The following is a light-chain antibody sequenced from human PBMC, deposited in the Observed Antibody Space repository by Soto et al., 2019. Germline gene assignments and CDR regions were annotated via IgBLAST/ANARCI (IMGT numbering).Light chain of an antibody. J-gene: IGKJ2*01. V-gene: IGKV3-11*01. CDR1: QSVSSY. CDR3: QQRSNWPPYT. Sequence: EIVLTQSPATLSLSPGERATLSCRASQSVSSYLAWYQQKPGQAPRLLIYDASNRATGIPARFSGSGSGTEFTRLISSLEPEDFAVYYCQQRSNWPPYTFGQGTKLEIK. CDR2: DAS.